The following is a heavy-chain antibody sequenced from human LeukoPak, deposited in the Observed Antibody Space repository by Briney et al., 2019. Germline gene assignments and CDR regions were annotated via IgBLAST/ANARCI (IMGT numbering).Heavy chain of an antibody. D-gene: IGHD5-24*01. J-gene: IGHJ4*02. V-gene: IGHV5-51*01. Sequence: GESLKISCKGSGYSFTSYWIGWVRQMPGKGLEWMGIIYPGDSDTRYSPSFQGQVTISADKSISTAYLQWSSLKASDTAMYYCARYPAGATIDPPFDYWGQGTLVTVSS. CDR2: IYPGDSDT. CDR1: GYSFTSYW. CDR3: ARYPAGATIDPPFDY.